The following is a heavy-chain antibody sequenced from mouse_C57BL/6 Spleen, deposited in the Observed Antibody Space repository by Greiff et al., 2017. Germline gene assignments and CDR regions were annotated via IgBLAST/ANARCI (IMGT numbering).Heavy chain of an antibody. Sequence: QVQLQQPGAELVKPGASVKLSCKASGYTFTSYWMQWVKQRPGQGLEWIGEIDPSDSYTNYNQKFKGKATLTVDTSSSTAYMQLSSLTSEDSAVYCCARQLRLRGYAMDYWGQGTSVTVSS. CDR1: GYTFTSYW. D-gene: IGHD3-2*02. CDR2: IDPSDSYT. J-gene: IGHJ4*01. V-gene: IGHV1-50*01. CDR3: ARQLRLRGYAMDY.